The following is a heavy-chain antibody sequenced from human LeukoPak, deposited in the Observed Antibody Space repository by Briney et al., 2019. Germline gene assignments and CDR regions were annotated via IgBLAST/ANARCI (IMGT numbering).Heavy chain of an antibody. V-gene: IGHV3-23*01. J-gene: IGHJ4*02. CDR3: ARGRGIVVADLYSGSYRLNS. D-gene: IGHD1-26*01. Sequence: QPGGSLRLSCAASGFTFSSYGMSWVRQAPGKGLEWVSAISGSGGSTYYADSVKGRFTISRDNAKNSLYLQLNSLRAEDTAVYYCARGRGIVVADLYSGSYRLNSWGQGTLVTVFS. CDR1: GFTFSSYG. CDR2: ISGSGGST.